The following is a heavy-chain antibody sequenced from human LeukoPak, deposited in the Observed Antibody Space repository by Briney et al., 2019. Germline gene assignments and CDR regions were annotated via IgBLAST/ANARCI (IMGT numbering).Heavy chain of an antibody. J-gene: IGHJ6*02. V-gene: IGHV4-30-2*01. Sequence: PSQTLSLTCAVSGGSVGSGGYSWSWIRQPPGKGLEWIGYVYHSGSAYYNPSLKSRVTISVDKSKNQFSLKLNSVTAADTAIYYCAKVYGDYIMDVWGQGTTATVSS. CDR1: GGSVGSGGYS. CDR2: VYHSGSA. CDR3: AKVYGDYIMDV. D-gene: IGHD4-17*01.